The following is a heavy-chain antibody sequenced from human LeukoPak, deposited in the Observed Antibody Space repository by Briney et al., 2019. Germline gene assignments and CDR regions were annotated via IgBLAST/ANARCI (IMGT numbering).Heavy chain of an antibody. V-gene: IGHV3-48*01. J-gene: IGHJ4*02. D-gene: IGHD1-26*01. CDR2: ISSSSSTI. Sequence: GGSLRLSCAASGFTFSSYGMHWVRQAPGKGLEWVSYISSSSSTIYYADSVKGRFTISRDNAKNSLYLQMNSLRAEDTAVYYCARGLAWELSDYWGQGTLVTVSS. CDR3: ARGLAWELSDY. CDR1: GFTFSSYG.